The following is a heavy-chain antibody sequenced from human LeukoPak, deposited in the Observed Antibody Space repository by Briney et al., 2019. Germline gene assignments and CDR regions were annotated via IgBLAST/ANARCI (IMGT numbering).Heavy chain of an antibody. Sequence: GGSLRLSCAASGFTFSSYAMSWVRQAPGKGLEWVSAISGSGGSTYYADSVKGRFTISRDNSKNTLYLQMNSLRAEDTAVYYCAKDITSIAAARGSWFDPWGQGTLVTVSS. V-gene: IGHV3-23*01. D-gene: IGHD6-13*01. CDR2: ISGSGGST. CDR3: AKDITSIAAARGSWFDP. CDR1: GFTFSSYA. J-gene: IGHJ5*02.